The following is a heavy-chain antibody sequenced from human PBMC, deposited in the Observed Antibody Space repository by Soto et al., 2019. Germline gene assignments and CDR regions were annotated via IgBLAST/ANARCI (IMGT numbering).Heavy chain of an antibody. V-gene: IGHV1-3*01. D-gene: IGHD5-12*01. J-gene: IGHJ6*02. CDR2: INAGNGNT. CDR3: ARTLGGYGDYYSYGMAV. Sequence: QVQLVQSGAEVKKPGASVKVSCKASGYTFTSYAMHWVRQAPGQRLEWMGWINAGNGNTKYSQKFQGRVTITRDTSASTAYMELSSLRSEDTAVYYCARTLGGYGDYYSYGMAVWGQGTTVTVSS. CDR1: GYTFTSYA.